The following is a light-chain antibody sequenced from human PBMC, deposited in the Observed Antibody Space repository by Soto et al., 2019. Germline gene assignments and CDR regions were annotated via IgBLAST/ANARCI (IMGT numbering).Light chain of an antibody. Sequence: ETVLTTTPATLSLSPGKRATLSCGASQSVSRSYLAWYQQKPGLAPRLLIYDESSRATGSPDRFSGSGSGTDFTRTISRLEPEDFAVYYCQQYGSSLRTFGQGTKVDI. V-gene: IGKV3D-20*01. CDR1: QSVSRSY. J-gene: IGKJ1*01. CDR3: QQYGSSLRT. CDR2: DES.